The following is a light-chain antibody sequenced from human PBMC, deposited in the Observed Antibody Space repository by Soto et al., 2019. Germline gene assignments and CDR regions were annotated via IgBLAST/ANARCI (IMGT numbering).Light chain of an antibody. J-gene: IGKJ2*01. CDR1: QSVSSY. CDR2: RAS. V-gene: IGKV3-15*01. Sequence: EIVMTQSPATLSVSPGGRATLPCRASQSVSSYLAWYQQRPGQPPRLLIYRASTRATGIPARFSGSGSGTEFSLTISSLQSEDFAVYYCQQYSTWPPRYTFGQGTKLEI. CDR3: QQYSTWPPRYT.